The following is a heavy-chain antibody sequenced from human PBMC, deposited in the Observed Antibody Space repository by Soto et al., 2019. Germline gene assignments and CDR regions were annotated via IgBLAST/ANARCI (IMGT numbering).Heavy chain of an antibody. Sequence: EVQLLESGGGLVQPGGSLRLSCAASGLTFSSYAMSWVRQAPGKGLEWVSGIRGGGTGSYYADSVKGRFTISRDNSKNTLYLQINSLRAEDTAVYFCAKDLTRGGYRPDAFDIWGQGTVVTVSS. D-gene: IGHD3-16*02. V-gene: IGHV3-23*01. CDR3: AKDLTRGGYRPDAFDI. CDR1: GLTFSSYA. CDR2: IRGGGTGS. J-gene: IGHJ3*02.